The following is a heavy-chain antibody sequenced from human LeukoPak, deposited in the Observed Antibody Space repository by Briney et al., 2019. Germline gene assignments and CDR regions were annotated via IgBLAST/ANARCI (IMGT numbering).Heavy chain of an antibody. D-gene: IGHD2-2*01. J-gene: IGHJ3*02. V-gene: IGHV5-51*01. CDR3: ARHRIVLYHDDAFDI. CDR2: IYPGDSDT. Sequence: KGGESLKISCKGSGYSFTSYWIGWVRQMPGKGLEWMGIIYPGDSDTRYSPSFQGQVTISADKSISTAYLQWSSLKASDTAMYYCARHRIVLYHDDAFDIWGQGTMVTVSS. CDR1: GYSFTSYW.